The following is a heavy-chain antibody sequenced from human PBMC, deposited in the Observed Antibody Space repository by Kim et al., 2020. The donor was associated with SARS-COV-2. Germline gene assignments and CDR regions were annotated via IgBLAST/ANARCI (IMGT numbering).Heavy chain of an antibody. D-gene: IGHD3-3*01. CDR3: AKTSPRRDDFWSGYFLNYYYGMDV. Sequence: GGSLRLSCAASGFTFDDYAMHWVRQAPGKGLEWVSLISGDGGSTYYADSVKGRFTISRDNSKNSLYLQMNSLRTEDTAFYYCAKTSPRRDDFWSGYFLNYYYGMDVWGQGTTVTVSS. J-gene: IGHJ6*02. V-gene: IGHV3-43*02. CDR1: GFTFDDYA. CDR2: ISGDGGST.